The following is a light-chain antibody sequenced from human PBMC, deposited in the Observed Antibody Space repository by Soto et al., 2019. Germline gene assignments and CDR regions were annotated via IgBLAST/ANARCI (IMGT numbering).Light chain of an antibody. V-gene: IGLV2-14*01. CDR3: SSYTSSSTYV. Sequence: QSALTQPASVSGSPGQSIAISCTGTSSDVGGYEYVSWYQQHPDKAPKIMIYDVSNRPSGVSNRFSGSKSGNTASLTISGLRAEDEADYYCSSYTSSSTYVFGTGTKVTVL. J-gene: IGLJ1*01. CDR2: DVS. CDR1: SSDVGGYEY.